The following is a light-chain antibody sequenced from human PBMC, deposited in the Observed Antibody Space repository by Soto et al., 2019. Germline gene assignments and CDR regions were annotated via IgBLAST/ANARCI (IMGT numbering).Light chain of an antibody. Sequence: DIQMTQSPSSLSASVGDRVTITCRASQTFSNFLNWYQQKPGKAPKLLVYGASSLQSGVPSRFSGSGSGTDFTLTITSLQPEDVATYYCQQSYSTPYTFGQGTKLQIK. J-gene: IGKJ2*01. V-gene: IGKV1-39*01. CDR2: GAS. CDR3: QQSYSTPYT. CDR1: QTFSNF.